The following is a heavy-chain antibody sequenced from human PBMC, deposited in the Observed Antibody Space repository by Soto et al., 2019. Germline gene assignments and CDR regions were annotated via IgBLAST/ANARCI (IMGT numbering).Heavy chain of an antibody. V-gene: IGHV3-30-3*01. CDR1: GFTFSSYA. Sequence: QVQLVESGGGVVQPGRSLRLSCAASGFTFSSYAMHWVRQAPGKGLEWVAVISYDGSNKYYADSVKGRFTISRDNSKNELYLQMNGLRAEDKAVYYGARDRSSSWLYYYYGMDVWGQGTTVTVSS. CDR3: ARDRSSSWLYYYYGMDV. CDR2: ISYDGSNK. J-gene: IGHJ6*02. D-gene: IGHD6-13*01.